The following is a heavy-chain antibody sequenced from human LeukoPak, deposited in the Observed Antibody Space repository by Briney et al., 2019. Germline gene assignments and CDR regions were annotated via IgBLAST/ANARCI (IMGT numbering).Heavy chain of an antibody. CDR3: ARLSDIVVVPAATPLFDY. D-gene: IGHD2-2*01. CDR1: GGSFSGYY. CDR2: INHSGST. Sequence: PSETLSLTCAVYGGSFSGYYWSWIRQPPGKGLEWIGEINHSGSTNYNPSLKSRVTISVDTSKNQFSLKLSSVTAADTAVYYCARLSDIVVVPAATPLFDYWGQGTLVTVSS. J-gene: IGHJ4*02. V-gene: IGHV4-34*01.